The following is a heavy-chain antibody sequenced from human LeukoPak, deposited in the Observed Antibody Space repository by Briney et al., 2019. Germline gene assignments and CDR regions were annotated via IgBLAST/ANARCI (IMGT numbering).Heavy chain of an antibody. D-gene: IGHD5-12*01. Sequence: SETLSLTCTVSGGSISSGGYYWSRIRQHPGKGLEWIGYIYYSGSTNYNPSLKSRVTISVDTSKNQFSLRLTSVSAADTAVYYFARGFDSKSTYFDYWGQGTLLTVSS. CDR3: ARGFDSKSTYFDY. CDR1: GGSISSGGYY. J-gene: IGHJ4*02. CDR2: IYYSGST. V-gene: IGHV4-61*08.